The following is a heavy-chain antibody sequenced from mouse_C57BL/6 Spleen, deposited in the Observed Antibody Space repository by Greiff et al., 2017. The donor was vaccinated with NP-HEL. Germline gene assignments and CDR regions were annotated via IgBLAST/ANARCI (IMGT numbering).Heavy chain of an antibody. CDR3: ARGAFSLGGAY. J-gene: IGHJ3*01. D-gene: IGHD4-1*01. CDR2: INPNNGGT. Sequence: VQLQQSGPELVKPGASVKIPCKASGYTFTDYNMDWVKQSHGKSLEWIGDINPNNGGTIYNQKFKGKATLTVDKSSSTAYMELRSLTSEDTAVYYCARGAFSLGGAYWGQGTLVTVSA. V-gene: IGHV1-18*01. CDR1: GYTFTDYN.